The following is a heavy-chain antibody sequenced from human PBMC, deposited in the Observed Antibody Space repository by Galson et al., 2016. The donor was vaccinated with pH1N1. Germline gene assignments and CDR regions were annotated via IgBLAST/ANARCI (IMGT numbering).Heavy chain of an antibody. CDR2: IYTSGST. CDR3: ASSPIASGGDYYFDS. J-gene: IGHJ4*02. V-gene: IGHV4-4*07. Sequence: SETLSLTCTVSHDSINLYYWSWIRQSAGRGLEWIGRIYTSGSTNYNPSLNSRVTMSVDSSKNQFSLRLTSVTAADTGVYFCASSPIASGGDYYFDSWGQGTPVAVSS. D-gene: IGHD2-21*01. CDR1: HDSINLYY.